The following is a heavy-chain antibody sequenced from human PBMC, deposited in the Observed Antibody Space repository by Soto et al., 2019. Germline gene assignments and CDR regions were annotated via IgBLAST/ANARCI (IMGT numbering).Heavy chain of an antibody. CDR3: AHIEVSGSAFDI. CDR2: IDWDDDK. J-gene: IGHJ3*02. V-gene: IGHV2-70*04. Sequence: SGPTLVNPTQTLTLPCTFSGFSFPPSEMRVGWVRQPPGKALEWLARIDWDDDKFYSTSLKTRLTISKDTSKNQVVLTMTNMDPVDTATYYCAHIEVSGSAFDIWGQGTMVTVSS. D-gene: IGHD2-15*01. CDR1: GFSFPPSEMR.